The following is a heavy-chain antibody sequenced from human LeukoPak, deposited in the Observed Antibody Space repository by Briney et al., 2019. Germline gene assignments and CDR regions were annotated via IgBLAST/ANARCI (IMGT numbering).Heavy chain of an antibody. J-gene: IGHJ4*02. CDR2: IDPSDSYT. CDR1: GYSFTNNW. D-gene: IGHD6-19*01. Sequence: GESLKISCKGSGYSFTNNWITWVRQAPGKGLEWMGRIDPSDSYTDYSPSFQGHVTISADKSISTAYLQWSSLKASDTAMYYCARGRGWADYWGQGTLVTVSS. V-gene: IGHV5-10-1*01. CDR3: ARGRGWADY.